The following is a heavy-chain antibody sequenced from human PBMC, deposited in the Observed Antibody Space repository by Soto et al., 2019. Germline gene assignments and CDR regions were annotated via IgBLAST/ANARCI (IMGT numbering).Heavy chain of an antibody. CDR1: GGSISSGGYS. CDR3: ARAADCSGGSCYSNWFDP. V-gene: IGHV4-30-2*01. J-gene: IGHJ5*02. D-gene: IGHD2-15*01. Sequence: PSETLSLTCAVSGGSISSGGYSWSWIRQPPGKGLEWIGYIYHSGSTYYNPSLKSRVAISVDRSKNQFSLKLSSVTAADTAVYYCARAADCSGGSCYSNWFDPWGQRTLVTVSS. CDR2: IYHSGST.